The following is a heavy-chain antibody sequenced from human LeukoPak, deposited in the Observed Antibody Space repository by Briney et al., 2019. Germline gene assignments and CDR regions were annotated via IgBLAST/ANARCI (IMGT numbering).Heavy chain of an antibody. Sequence: GGSLRLSCAASGFTFDDYAMHWVRQAPGKGLEWVSGISWNSGSIGYADSVKGRFTISRDNAKNSLYLQMNSLRAEDTAVYYCARAVEAVAAIYGLDAFDFWGQGTMVTVSS. D-gene: IGHD5-12*01. V-gene: IGHV3-9*01. CDR1: GFTFDDYA. CDR2: ISWNSGSI. CDR3: ARAVEAVAAIYGLDAFDF. J-gene: IGHJ3*01.